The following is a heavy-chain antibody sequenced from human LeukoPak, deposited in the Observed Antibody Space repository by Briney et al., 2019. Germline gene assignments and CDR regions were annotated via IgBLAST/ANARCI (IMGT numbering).Heavy chain of an antibody. CDR3: AREGVYSGYDFSGPDYYYYGMDV. J-gene: IGHJ6*02. V-gene: IGHV3-21*01. Sequence: GGSLRLSCAASGSTFSSYSMNWVRQAPGKGLEWVSSISSSSSYIYYADSVEGRFTISRDNAKNSLYLQMNSLRAEDTAVYYCAREGVYSGYDFSGPDYYYYGMDVWGQGTTVTVSS. CDR1: GSTFSSYS. CDR2: ISSSSSYI. D-gene: IGHD5-12*01.